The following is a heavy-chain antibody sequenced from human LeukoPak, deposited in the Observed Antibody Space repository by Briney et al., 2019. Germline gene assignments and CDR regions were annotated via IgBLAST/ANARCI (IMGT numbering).Heavy chain of an antibody. J-gene: IGHJ4*02. D-gene: IGHD2-2*01. CDR2: IYYSGST. CDR1: GGSISSYY. CDR3: ARGYCSSTSCYYGY. Sequence: SETLSLTCTVSGGSISSYYWSWIRQPPGKGLGWIGYIYYSGSTNYNPSLKGRVTISVDTSKNQFSLKLSSVTAADTAVYYCARGYCSSTSCYYGYWGQGTLVTVSS. V-gene: IGHV4-59*01.